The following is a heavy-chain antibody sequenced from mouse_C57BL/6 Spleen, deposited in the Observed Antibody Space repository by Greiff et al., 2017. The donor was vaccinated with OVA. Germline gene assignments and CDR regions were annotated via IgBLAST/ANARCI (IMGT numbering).Heavy chain of an antibody. CDR2: IDPETGGT. CDR1: GYTFTDYE. J-gene: IGHJ2*01. CDR3: TRSAMIYYDYGDY. V-gene: IGHV1-15*01. D-gene: IGHD2-4*01. Sequence: QVQLKESGAELVRPGASVTLSCKASGYTFTDYEMHWVKQTPVHGLEWIGAIDPETGGTAYNQKFKGKAILTADKSSSTAYMELRSLTSEDSAVYYCTRSAMIYYDYGDYWGQGTTLSLL.